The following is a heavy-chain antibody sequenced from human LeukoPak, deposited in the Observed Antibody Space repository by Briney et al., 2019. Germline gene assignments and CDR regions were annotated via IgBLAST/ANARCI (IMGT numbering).Heavy chain of an antibody. J-gene: IGHJ4*02. CDR2: IKEDGSEK. V-gene: IGHV3-7*01. Sequence: GGSLRLSCAASGFTFSSYGMHWVRQAPGKGLEWVANIKEDGSEKKYVDSVKGRFTISRDNAKNSLYLQMNSLRAEDTAVYYCARAVTTALDYWGQGTLVTVSS. CDR1: GFTFSSYG. CDR3: ARAVTTALDY. D-gene: IGHD4-17*01.